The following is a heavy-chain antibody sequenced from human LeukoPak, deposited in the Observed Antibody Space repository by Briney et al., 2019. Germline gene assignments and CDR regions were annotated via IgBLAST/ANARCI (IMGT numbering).Heavy chain of an antibody. V-gene: IGHV4-59*08. CDR3: ARRRLQYYDFWSGYPPRGYFDL. J-gene: IGHJ2*01. CDR1: GGSISSYY. Sequence: PSETLSLTCTVSGGSISSYYWSWLRQPPGKGLEWIGYIYYSGSTNYNPSLKSRVTISVDTSKNQFSLKLSSVTAADTAVYYCARRRLQYYDFWSGYPPRGYFDLWGRGTLVTVSS. CDR2: IYYSGST. D-gene: IGHD3-3*01.